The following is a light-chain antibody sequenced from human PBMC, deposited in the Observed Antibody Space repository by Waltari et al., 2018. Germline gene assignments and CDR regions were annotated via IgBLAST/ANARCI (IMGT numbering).Light chain of an antibody. Sequence: EIVMTQSTATLSVSPGERATLSCRASQSVRSNLAWYQQKPGQAPRLLIYGASTRATGVPARFSGSGSGTEFTLTISSLQSEDFAVYYCQQYDSWPPGITFGGGTKVEIK. V-gene: IGKV3-15*01. J-gene: IGKJ4*01. CDR3: QQYDSWPPGIT. CDR2: GAS. CDR1: QSVRSN.